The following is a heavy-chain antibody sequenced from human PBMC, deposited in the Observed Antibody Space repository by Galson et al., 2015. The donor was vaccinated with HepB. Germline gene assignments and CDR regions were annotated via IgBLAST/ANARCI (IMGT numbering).Heavy chain of an antibody. V-gene: IGHV1-18*04. Sequence: SVKVSCKASGYSFTSNGISWVRQAPGQGLEWLGWISINSGNTNYAQRLQGRVTLTRDTSTNTAYMELRRIRSDDAAVYNCARDRLHSLDYWGQGTLVTVSS. J-gene: IGHJ4*02. CDR2: ISINSGNT. CDR1: GYSFTSNG. CDR3: ARDRLHSLDY.